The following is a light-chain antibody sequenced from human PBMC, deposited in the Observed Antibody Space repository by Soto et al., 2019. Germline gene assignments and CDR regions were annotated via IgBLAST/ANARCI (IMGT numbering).Light chain of an antibody. CDR2: KAS. Sequence: IQMTQSPSTLSASVGDRVTITCPASQSISSWLAWYQQKPGKAPKLLIYKASSLESGVPSRFSGSGSGTEFTLTISSLQPDDFATYYCQQYNSYPLTFGGGTKLDIK. CDR1: QSISSW. V-gene: IGKV1-5*03. CDR3: QQYNSYPLT. J-gene: IGKJ4*01.